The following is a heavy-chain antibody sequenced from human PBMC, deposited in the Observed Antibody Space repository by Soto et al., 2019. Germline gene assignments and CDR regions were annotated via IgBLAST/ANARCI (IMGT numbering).Heavy chain of an antibody. D-gene: IGHD6-6*01. CDR2: IGFRGDST. CDR1: GFPFSSYA. CDR3: ARKFSSSSFYFDY. J-gene: IGHJ4*02. Sequence: PGGSLRLSCAASGFPFSSYAMSWVRHTPDKGLEWVSAIGFRGDSTYYADSVKGRFTISRDNSKNTLYLQVSSLRAEDTAVYYCARKFSSSSFYFDYWGQGTLVTVSS. V-gene: IGHV3-23*01.